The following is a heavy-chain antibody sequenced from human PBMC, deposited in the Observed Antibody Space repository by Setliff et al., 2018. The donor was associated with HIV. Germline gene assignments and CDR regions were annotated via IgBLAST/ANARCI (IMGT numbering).Heavy chain of an antibody. CDR1: GGTFTSYD. V-gene: IGHV1-8*01. J-gene: IGHJ5*01. Sequence: ASVKVSCKASGGTFTSYDINWVRQATGHGLEWMGWINPYSGNTGYAQKFQGRVTMTRETSTSTAYLELSNLRAEDTAVYYCVRGIYDSSGFWYPHGDSWGQGTLVTVSS. CDR2: INPYSGNT. CDR3: VRGIYDSSGFWYPHGDS. D-gene: IGHD3-22*01.